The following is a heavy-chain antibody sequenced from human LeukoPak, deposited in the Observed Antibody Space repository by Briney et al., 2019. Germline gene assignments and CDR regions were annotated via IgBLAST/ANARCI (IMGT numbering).Heavy chain of an antibody. J-gene: IGHJ6*02. CDR3: ARHQLQLRSVWSTITMVRGVNFGMDV. CDR2: MNPNSGNT. CDR1: GYTLTSYD. D-gene: IGHD3-10*01. Sequence: ASVKVSCKASGYTLTSYDINWVRQATGQGLEWMGWMNPNSGNTGYAQKFQGRVTMTRNTSISTAYMELSSLRSEDTAVYYCARHQLQLRSVWSTITMVRGVNFGMDVWGQGTTVTVSS. V-gene: IGHV1-8*01.